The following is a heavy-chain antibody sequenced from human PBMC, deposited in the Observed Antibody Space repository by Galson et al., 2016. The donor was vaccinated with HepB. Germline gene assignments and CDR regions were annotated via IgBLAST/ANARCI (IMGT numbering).Heavy chain of an antibody. CDR2: ISGSGNSI. CDR3: AKDLAQTKTRNYLYGLDV. D-gene: IGHD1-14*01. CDR1: GFTFSNYA. Sequence: SLRLSCAASGFTFSNYAMSWVRQAPGKGLEWISSISGSGNSIDTADSVKGRFTISRDNSKKTLDLQMDSLRAEDTALYYCAKDLAQTKTRNYLYGLDVWGQGTTVTVSS. J-gene: IGHJ6*02. V-gene: IGHV3-23*01.